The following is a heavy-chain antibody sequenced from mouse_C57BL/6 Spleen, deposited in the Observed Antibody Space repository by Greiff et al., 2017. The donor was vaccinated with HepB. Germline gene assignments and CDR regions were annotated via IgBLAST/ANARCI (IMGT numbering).Heavy chain of an antibody. Sequence: DVQLQESGPGLVKPSQSLSLTCSVTGYSITSGYYWNWIRQFPGNKLEWMGYISYDGSNNYNPSLKNRISITRDTSKNQFFLKLNSVTTEDTATYYCASEVYYDYDGDYAMDYWGQGTSVTVSS. CDR2: ISYDGSN. CDR3: ASEVYYDYDGDYAMDY. V-gene: IGHV3-6*01. D-gene: IGHD2-4*01. CDR1: GYSITSGYY. J-gene: IGHJ4*01.